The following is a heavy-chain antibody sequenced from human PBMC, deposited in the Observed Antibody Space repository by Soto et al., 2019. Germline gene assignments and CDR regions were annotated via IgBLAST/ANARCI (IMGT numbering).Heavy chain of an antibody. CDR3: AGGNDYAKIGY. J-gene: IGHJ4*02. Sequence: SETLSLTCTVSGDSISGRGYYCSWIRQFPGKGLEWIGYISYSESTDYNPSLKSRVTISADTSKNQFSLKLSSVTAADTAVYYCAGGNDYAKIGYWGQGAQVTVSS. D-gene: IGHD4-17*01. CDR1: GDSISGRGYY. V-gene: IGHV4-31*03. CDR2: ISYSEST.